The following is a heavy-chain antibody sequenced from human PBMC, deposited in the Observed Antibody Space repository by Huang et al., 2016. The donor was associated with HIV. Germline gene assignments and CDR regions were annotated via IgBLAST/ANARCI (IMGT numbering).Heavy chain of an antibody. Sequence: EVQLLESGGGLVQPGGSLRLSCVASGFTFHIYTMNWVRQAPGKGLDGVSGISGSGSSTYYADSVKGRFTISRDNSKNTLYLQMNSLRAEDTAVYFCAKDLNVGGVAGLDYWGQGTLATVSS. CDR3: AKDLNVGGVAGLDY. V-gene: IGHV3-23*01. CDR1: GFTFHIYT. J-gene: IGHJ4*02. D-gene: IGHD6-19*01. CDR2: ISGSGSST.